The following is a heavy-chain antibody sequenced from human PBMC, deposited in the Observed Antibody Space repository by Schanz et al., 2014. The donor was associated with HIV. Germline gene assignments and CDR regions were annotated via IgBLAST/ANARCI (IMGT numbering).Heavy chain of an antibody. CDR3: AKDQGYDFWSGYYNYYYMDV. CDR2: IWYDGSNK. Sequence: QVQLVESGGGVVQPGRSLRLSCAASGFTFSSYGMHWVRQAPGRGLEWVAVIWYDGSNKYYADSVKGRFTISRDNSKNTVYLQMNSLRAEDTAVYYCAKDQGYDFWSGYYNYYYMDVWGQGTTVTVSS. D-gene: IGHD3-3*01. V-gene: IGHV3-33*06. J-gene: IGHJ6*02. CDR1: GFTFSSYG.